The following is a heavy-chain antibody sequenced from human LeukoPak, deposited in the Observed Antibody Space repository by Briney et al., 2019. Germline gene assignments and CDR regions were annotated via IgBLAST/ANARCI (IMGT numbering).Heavy chain of an antibody. CDR3: ARGVSISSGYYEDY. CDR2: IIPIFGTA. CDR1: GYTFTSYY. D-gene: IGHD3-22*01. Sequence: ASVKVSCKASGYTFTSYYMHWVRQAPGQGLEWMGGIIPIFGTANYAQKFQGRVTITADESTSTAYMELSSLRSEDTAVYYCARGVSISSGYYEDYWGQGTLVTVSS. J-gene: IGHJ4*02. V-gene: IGHV1-69*13.